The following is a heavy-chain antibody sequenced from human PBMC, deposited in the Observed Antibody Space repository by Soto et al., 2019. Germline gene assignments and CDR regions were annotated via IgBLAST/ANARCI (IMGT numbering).Heavy chain of an antibody. CDR3: AKSLFDGGGGLSAD. J-gene: IGHJ4*02. Sequence: QVQLHESGPGLVKPSETMSLTCTGSGGSISSYYWGWMRQPPGKGLEWIGDIYYTGTTNYPPSLKSRVTIAITSKNQFSLNLSSVTAADTAVYYCAKSLFDGGGGLSADWGRGNLVTVSP. CDR1: GGSISSYY. D-gene: IGHD2-21*01. V-gene: IGHV4-59*01. CDR2: IYYTGTT.